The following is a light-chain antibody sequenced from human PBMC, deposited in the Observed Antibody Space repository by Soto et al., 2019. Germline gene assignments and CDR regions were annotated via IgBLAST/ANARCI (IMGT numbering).Light chain of an antibody. V-gene: IGKV3-11*01. J-gene: IGKJ5*01. Sequence: EIVLTQSPDTLSLSSGERATLSCRASQSLSSYLSCYQQKPGHATRLLTYDASYRATGIPARFSGSGSRTDFTITISSLEPDEFSVYYCQQRSNWRPFTVGQGTRLEIK. CDR2: DAS. CDR3: QQRSNWRPFT. CDR1: QSLSSY.